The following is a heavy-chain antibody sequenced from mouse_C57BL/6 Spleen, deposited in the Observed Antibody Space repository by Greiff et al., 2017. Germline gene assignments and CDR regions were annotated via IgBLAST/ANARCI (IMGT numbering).Heavy chain of an antibody. Sequence: QVQLQQPGAELVMPGASVKLSCKASGYTFTSYWMHWVKQRPGQGLEWIGEIDHSDSYTNYNQKFKGKSTLTVDKSSSTAYMPLISLTSETSAVYYCSRWGNYHWYSVVWGTGTTVTVSS. CDR2: IDHSDSYT. V-gene: IGHV1-69*01. D-gene: IGHD2-1*01. CDR1: GYTFTSYW. CDR3: SRWGNYHWYSVV. J-gene: IGHJ1*03.